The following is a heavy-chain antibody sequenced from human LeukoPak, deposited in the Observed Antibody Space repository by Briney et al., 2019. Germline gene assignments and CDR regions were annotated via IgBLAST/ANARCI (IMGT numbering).Heavy chain of an antibody. Sequence: GSLRLSCAASGFTVSSNYMSWVRQPPGKGLEWIGEINHSGSTNYNPSLKSRVTISVDTSKNQFSLKLSSVTAADTAVYYCARHATNTVWEYYFDYWGQGTLVTVSS. J-gene: IGHJ4*02. CDR3: ARHATNTVWEYYFDY. V-gene: IGHV4-34*01. D-gene: IGHD1-26*01. CDR2: INHSGST. CDR1: GFTVSSNY.